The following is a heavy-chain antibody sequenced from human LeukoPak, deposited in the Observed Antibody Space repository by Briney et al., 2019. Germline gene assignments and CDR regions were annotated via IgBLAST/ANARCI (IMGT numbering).Heavy chain of an antibody. D-gene: IGHD6-13*01. J-gene: IGHJ4*02. CDR1: GITVSSNY. Sequence: GGSLTLSCAASGITVSSNYMSWVRQAPGKGLEGVSVIYSGGSTYYADSVKGRFTISRDNSKNTLYLQMNSLRAEDTAVYYCAREGRGSNRSWYYDYWGQGTLVTVSS. CDR2: IYSGGST. CDR3: AREGRGSNRSWYYDY. V-gene: IGHV3-66*02.